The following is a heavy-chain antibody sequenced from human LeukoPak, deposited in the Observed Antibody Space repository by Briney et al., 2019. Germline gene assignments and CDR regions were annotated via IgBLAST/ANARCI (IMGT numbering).Heavy chain of an antibody. Sequence: GGSLRLSCAASGFVFNNYAMHWVRQAPGKGLEWVAIIAFDGINNYYTGSVKGRFTISRDNSKSTLYLQMNSLRPEDSAVYYCARATGGSYYDADYYYGLDVWGQGTTVTVS. CDR2: IAFDGINN. D-gene: IGHD1-26*01. J-gene: IGHJ6*02. V-gene: IGHV3-30*04. CDR1: GFVFNNYA. CDR3: ARATGGSYYDADYYYGLDV.